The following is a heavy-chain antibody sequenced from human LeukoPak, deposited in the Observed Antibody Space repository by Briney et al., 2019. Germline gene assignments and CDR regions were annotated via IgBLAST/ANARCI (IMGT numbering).Heavy chain of an antibody. J-gene: IGHJ3*02. CDR1: GFTLGNNA. D-gene: IGHD6-19*01. CDR2: ISRIGGDT. V-gene: IGHV3-64D*06. CDR3: VKAALPVAVPIET. Sequence: GGSLRLSCSASGFTLGNNAMYWVRQPQENGLKCVSGISRIGGDTYYADSVNGRFTISRDNSKNTLYNQMSSLRPEDTAMYYCVKAALPVAVPIETWGQGTMVTVSS.